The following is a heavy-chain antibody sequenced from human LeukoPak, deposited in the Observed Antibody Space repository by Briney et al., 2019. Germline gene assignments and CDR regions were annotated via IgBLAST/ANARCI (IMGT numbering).Heavy chain of an antibody. CDR1: GGTFSSYA. Sequence: VASVKVSCKASGGTFSSYAISWVRQAPGQGLEWMGRINPNSGGTNYAQKFQGRVTMTRDTSISTAYMELSRLRSDDTAVYYCARELLPRAFDYWGQGTLVTVSS. CDR3: ARELLPRAFDY. D-gene: IGHD2-15*01. CDR2: INPNSGGT. V-gene: IGHV1-2*06. J-gene: IGHJ4*02.